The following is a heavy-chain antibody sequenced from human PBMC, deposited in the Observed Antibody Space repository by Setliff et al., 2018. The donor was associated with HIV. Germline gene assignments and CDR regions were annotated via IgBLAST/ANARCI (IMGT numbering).Heavy chain of an antibody. CDR3: AKSYGSGWSADTFDT. CDR2: IYYSGTT. Sequence: PSETMSLTCTVSGASIDSGDHYWTWLRQPPGKGLEWIGYIYYSGTTYYNSSLKSRVTISLHSSKNQFSLKLSSVTAADTAMYYCAKSYGSGWSADTFDTWGQGTVVTVSS. CDR1: GASIDSGDHY. J-gene: IGHJ3*02. V-gene: IGHV4-30-4*01. D-gene: IGHD6-19*01.